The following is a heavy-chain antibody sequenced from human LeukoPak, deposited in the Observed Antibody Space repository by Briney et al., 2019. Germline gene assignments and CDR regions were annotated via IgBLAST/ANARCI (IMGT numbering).Heavy chain of an antibody. Sequence: GGSLRLSCAASGFIFSTYAMHWVRQAPGKGLEWVSAISGSGGSTYYADSVKGRFTISRDNSKNTLYLQMSSLRAEDTAVYYCASSPGWELLRVAYWGQGTLVTVSS. CDR3: ASSPGWELLRVAY. D-gene: IGHD1-26*01. CDR2: ISGSGGST. V-gene: IGHV3-23*01. CDR1: GFIFSTYA. J-gene: IGHJ4*01.